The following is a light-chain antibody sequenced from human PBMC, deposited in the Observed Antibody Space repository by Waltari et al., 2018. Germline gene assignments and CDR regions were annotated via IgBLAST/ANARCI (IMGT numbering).Light chain of an antibody. J-gene: IGKJ2*01. CDR2: GTS. Sequence: DIVLTQSPGTLSLSPGERATVSCRASQSLSAHSLAWYQQKPGQAPRLIIYGTSSRATGIPDRFSGSGAGTDFSLTISRLEPEDFAVYFCHHYGGSPYTFGQGTNLEIK. CDR3: HHYGGSPYT. V-gene: IGKV3-20*01. CDR1: QSLSAHS.